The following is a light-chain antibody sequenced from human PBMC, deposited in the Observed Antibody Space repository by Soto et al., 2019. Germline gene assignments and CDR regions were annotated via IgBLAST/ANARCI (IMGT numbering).Light chain of an antibody. V-gene: IGLV2-14*01. CDR3: SSYTTSSILL. Sequence: QSVLTQHASVSGSPGQSITISCTGTSSAVGGYDSVSWYQQHPGKAPKLIIYEVSNRPSGVSNRFSGSKSDNTASLTISGLQAEDEADYYCSSYTTSSILLFGGGTK. J-gene: IGLJ3*02. CDR2: EVS. CDR1: SSAVGGYDS.